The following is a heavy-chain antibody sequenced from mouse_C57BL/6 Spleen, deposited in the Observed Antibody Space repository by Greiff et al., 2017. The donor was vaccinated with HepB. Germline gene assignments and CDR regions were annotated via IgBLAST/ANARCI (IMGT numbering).Heavy chain of an antibody. CDR2: INPGSGGT. CDR1: GYAFTNYL. D-gene: IGHD2-3*01. CDR3: ARIQGGYYYFDY. Sequence: QVQLQQSGAELVRPGTSVKVSCKASGYAFTNYLIEWVKQRPGQGLEWIGVINPGSGGTNYNEKFKGKATLTADKSSSTAYKQVNSLTSEDSGVYFRARIQGGYYYFDYWGQGNTLPVSS. V-gene: IGHV1-54*01. J-gene: IGHJ2*01.